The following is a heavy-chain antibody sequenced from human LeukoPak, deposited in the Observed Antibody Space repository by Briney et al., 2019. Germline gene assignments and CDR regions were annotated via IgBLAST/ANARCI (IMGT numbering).Heavy chain of an antibody. V-gene: IGHV4-34*01. Sequence: SETLSLTCAVYGGSFSGYYWSWIRQPPGKGLEWIGEINHSGSTNYNPSLKSRVTISVDTSKNQFSLKLSSVTAADTAVYCCARGRRSLTGYYGAASQYYGMDVWGQGTTVTVSS. J-gene: IGHJ6*02. CDR1: GGSFSGYY. CDR2: INHSGST. CDR3: ARGRRSLTGYYGAASQYYGMDV. D-gene: IGHD3-9*01.